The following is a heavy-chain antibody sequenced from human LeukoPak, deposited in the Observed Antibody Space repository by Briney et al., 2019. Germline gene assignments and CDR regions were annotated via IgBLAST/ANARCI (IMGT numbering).Heavy chain of an antibody. CDR3: AREANWGNLIDGMDV. D-gene: IGHD7-27*01. CDR1: GGSISSSSYY. CDR2: IYYSGST. V-gene: IGHV4-61*01. J-gene: IGHJ6*02. Sequence: SETLSLTCTVSGGSISSSSYYWGWIRQPPGKGLEWIGYIYYSGSTNYNPSLKSRVTISVDTSKNQFSLKLSSVTAADTAVYYCAREANWGNLIDGMDVWGQGTTVTVSS.